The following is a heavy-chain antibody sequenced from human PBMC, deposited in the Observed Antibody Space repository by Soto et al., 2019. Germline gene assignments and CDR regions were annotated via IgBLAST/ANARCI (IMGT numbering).Heavy chain of an antibody. Sequence: QITLNESGPTVVRPTETLTLTCRFSGFSLTTSGVGVGWIRQSPGKAPEWLALIYWDDDKRYSASLKSRLTIIKDTSKNQLVLTVSDLDPTDTATYYCAHRVLRTVFGLVTTTAIYFDFWGQGTPVAVSS. CDR2: IYWDDDK. CDR1: GFSLTTSGVG. V-gene: IGHV2-5*02. J-gene: IGHJ4*02. CDR3: AHRVLRTVFGLVTTTAIYFDF. D-gene: IGHD3-3*01.